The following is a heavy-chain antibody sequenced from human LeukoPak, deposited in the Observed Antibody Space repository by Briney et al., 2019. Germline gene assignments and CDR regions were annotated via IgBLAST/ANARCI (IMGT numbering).Heavy chain of an antibody. CDR2: IQSKTDGGTT. CDR3: ATLTVRGVINI. J-gene: IGHJ4*02. Sequence: GGSLRLSCAASGFTFSNTWMNWVRQAPGKGLEWVGRIQSKTDGGTTEYAAPVKGRFTISRDDSKTTLYLQMNSLKTEGTAVYYCATLTVRGVINIWGQGTLVTVSS. CDR1: GFTFSNTW. V-gene: IGHV3-15*01. D-gene: IGHD3-10*01.